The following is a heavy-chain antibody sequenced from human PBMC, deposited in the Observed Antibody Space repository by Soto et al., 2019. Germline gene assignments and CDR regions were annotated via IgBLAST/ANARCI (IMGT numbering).Heavy chain of an antibody. J-gene: IGHJ5*02. CDR1: GYTFTGYY. CDR3: AGSLYDFWSGYPFDP. D-gene: IGHD3-3*01. V-gene: IGHV1-2*02. CDR2: INPNSGGT. Sequence: GASVKVSCKASGYTFTGYYMHWVRQAPGQGLEWMGWINPNSGGTNYAQKFQGRVTMTRDTSISTAYMELSRLRSDDTAVYYCAGSLYDFWSGYPFDPWGQGTRVTVS.